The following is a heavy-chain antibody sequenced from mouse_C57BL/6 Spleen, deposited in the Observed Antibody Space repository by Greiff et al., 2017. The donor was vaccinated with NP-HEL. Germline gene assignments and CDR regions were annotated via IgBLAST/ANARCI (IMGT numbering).Heavy chain of an antibody. D-gene: IGHD2-5*01. CDR1: GYAFSSSW. CDR2: IYPGDGDT. V-gene: IGHV1-82*01. J-gene: IGHJ4*01. Sequence: QVQLQQSGPELVKPGASVKISCKASGYAFSSSWMNWVKQRPGKGLEWIGRIYPGDGDTNYNGKFKGKATLTADKSSSTAYMQLSSLTSEDSAVYFCATYSNYVNYAMDYWGQGTSVTVSS. CDR3: ATYSNYVNYAMDY.